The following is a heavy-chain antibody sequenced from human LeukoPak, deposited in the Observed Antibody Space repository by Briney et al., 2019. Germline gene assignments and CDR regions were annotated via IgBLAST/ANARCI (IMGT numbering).Heavy chain of an antibody. CDR3: AREWFGFDY. CDR2: ISYDGSNK. CDR1: GFTFSSYA. Sequence: GRSLRLSCAASGFTFSSYAMHWVRQAPGKGLEWVAVISYDGSNKYYADSVKGRFTISRDNSKNTLYLQMNSLRAEGTAVYYCAREWFGFDYWGQGTLVTVSS. J-gene: IGHJ4*02. D-gene: IGHD3-10*01. V-gene: IGHV3-30-3*01.